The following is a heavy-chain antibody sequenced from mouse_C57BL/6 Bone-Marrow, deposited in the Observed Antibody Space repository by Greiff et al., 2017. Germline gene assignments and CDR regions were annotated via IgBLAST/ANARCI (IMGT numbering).Heavy chain of an antibody. D-gene: IGHD2-1*01. J-gene: IGHJ4*01. Sequence: VKLQESGPGLVQPSQSLSITCTVSGFSLTSYGVPWVRQSPGKGLEWLGVLWSGGSTDYNAAFISRLSISKDNSKSQVFFKMTSLQADDTAIYYCARKEDGNYVYAMDYWGQGTSVTVSS. CDR3: ARKEDGNYVYAMDY. V-gene: IGHV2-2*01. CDR1: GFSLTSYG. CDR2: LWSGGST.